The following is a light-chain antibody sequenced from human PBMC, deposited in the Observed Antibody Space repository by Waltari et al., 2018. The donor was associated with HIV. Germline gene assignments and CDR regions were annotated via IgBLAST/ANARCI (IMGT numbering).Light chain of an antibody. CDR3: CSYAGSYSLI. CDR2: DVS. J-gene: IGLJ2*01. Sequence: QSALTQPRSVSGSPGQSVTISCTGTSSDVGAFNFVSWFQQHPGKAPKLVISDVSKRPSGVPDRFSGSKSGNTASLTISEIQAEDEADYYCCSYAGSYSLIFGGGTTLTVL. CDR1: SSDVGAFNF. V-gene: IGLV2-11*01.